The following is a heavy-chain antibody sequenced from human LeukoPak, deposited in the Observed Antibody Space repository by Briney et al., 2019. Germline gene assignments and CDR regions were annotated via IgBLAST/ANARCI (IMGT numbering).Heavy chain of an antibody. V-gene: IGHV5-51*01. D-gene: IGHD2-21*02. CDR3: ARAVVVTATRSYYFDY. J-gene: IGHJ4*02. CDR2: IYPGDSDT. CDR1: GYSFTSYW. Sequence: GESLKISCKGSGYSFTSYWIGWVRQMPGKGLEWMGIIYPGDSDTRYSPSLQGQVTISADKSISTAYLQWSSLKASDTAMYYCARAVVVTATRSYYFDYWGQGTLVTVSS.